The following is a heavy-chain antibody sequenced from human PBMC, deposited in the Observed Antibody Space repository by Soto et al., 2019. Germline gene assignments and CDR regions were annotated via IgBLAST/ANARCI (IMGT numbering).Heavy chain of an antibody. D-gene: IGHD3-16*02. V-gene: IGHV1-18*01. Sequence: ASVKVSCKASGYTFTSYGISWVRQAPGQGLEWMGWISAYNGNTNYAQKLQGRVTMTTDTSTSTAYMELRSLRSDDTAVYYCARKPPEDYDYIWGSYRPPTDQHNNWFDPWGQGTLVTVSS. CDR1: GYTFTSYG. J-gene: IGHJ5*02. CDR2: ISAYNGNT. CDR3: ARKPPEDYDYIWGSYRPPTDQHNNWFDP.